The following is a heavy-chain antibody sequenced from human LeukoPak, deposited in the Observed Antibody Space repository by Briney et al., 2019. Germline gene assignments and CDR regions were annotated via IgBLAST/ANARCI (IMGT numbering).Heavy chain of an antibody. J-gene: IGHJ4*02. Sequence: SETLSLTCTVPRGSISSSGSSYYWGWVRQPPGKGLKWIGSVHYSGSTYYNPSLKSRVTISVDTSKNQFSLRLSSVTAADTAVYFCARPRYYESSGYFVHYFDYWGQGALVTVSS. D-gene: IGHD3-22*01. CDR3: ARPRYYESSGYFVHYFDY. V-gene: IGHV4-39*01. CDR2: VHYSGST. CDR1: RGSISSSGSSYY.